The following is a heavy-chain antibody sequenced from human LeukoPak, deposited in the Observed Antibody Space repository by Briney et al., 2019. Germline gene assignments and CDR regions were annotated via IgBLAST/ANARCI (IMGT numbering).Heavy chain of an antibody. Sequence: PGGSLRLSCAASGFTFSSYAMSWVRQAPGKGLEWVSAISGSGGSTYYADSVKGRFTISRDNSKNTLYLQMNSLRAEDTAVYYCAKTTTVINYYYYNMDVWGKGTTVTVSS. V-gene: IGHV3-23*01. J-gene: IGHJ6*03. CDR2: ISGSGGST. CDR3: AKTTTVINYYYYNMDV. D-gene: IGHD4-17*01. CDR1: GFTFSSYA.